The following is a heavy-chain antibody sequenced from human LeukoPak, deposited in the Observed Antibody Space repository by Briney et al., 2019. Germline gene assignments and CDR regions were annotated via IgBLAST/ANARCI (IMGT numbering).Heavy chain of an antibody. J-gene: IGHJ6*04. CDR2: IIPIFGTA. D-gene: IGHD4-17*01. CDR3: ARDQGYGDYLLKDYYYGMDV. CDR1: GGTFSSYA. Sequence: ASVNVSCKASGGTFSSYAISWVRQAPGQGLEWMGGIIPIFGTANYAQKFQGRVTITADKSTSTAYMELSSLRSEDTAVYYCARDQGYGDYLLKDYYYGMDVWGKGTTVTVSS. V-gene: IGHV1-69*06.